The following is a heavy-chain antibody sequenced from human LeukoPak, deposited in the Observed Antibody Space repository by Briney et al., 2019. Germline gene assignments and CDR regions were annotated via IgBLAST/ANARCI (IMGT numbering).Heavy chain of an antibody. CDR3: AKIAYSSGLSHY. Sequence: ASVKVSCKASGYTFADYFIHWVRQAPGQGLEWMGWISPNSGDTNYAQKFQGRVTMTRDTSINTAYMELSSLRSDDTAVYYCAKIAYSSGLSHYWGQGTLVAVSS. D-gene: IGHD3-22*01. V-gene: IGHV1-2*02. CDR2: ISPNSGDT. J-gene: IGHJ4*02. CDR1: GYTFADYF.